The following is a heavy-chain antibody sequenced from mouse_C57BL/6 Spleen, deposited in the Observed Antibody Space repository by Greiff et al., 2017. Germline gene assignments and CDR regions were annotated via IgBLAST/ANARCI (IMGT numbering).Heavy chain of an antibody. V-gene: IGHV1-72*01. CDR2: IDPNRGGT. D-gene: IGHD1-1*01. Sequence: QVQLQQSGAELVKPGPSVKLSCPASSFTFTSSWMHLVMQRPGRGLEWLGRIDPNRGGTKYNENFTSKATLTVDKPSSTAYMQLSSLTSEDSAVYYCARYGSSPYFDYWGQGATLTVSS. CDR3: ARYGSSPYFDY. CDR1: SFTFTSSW. J-gene: IGHJ2*01.